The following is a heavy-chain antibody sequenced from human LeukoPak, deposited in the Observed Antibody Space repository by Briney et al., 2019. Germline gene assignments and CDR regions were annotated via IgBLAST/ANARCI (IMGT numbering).Heavy chain of an antibody. CDR2: IWYDGSNT. CDR3: ARATSSRWLNWFDP. D-gene: IGHD6-13*01. Sequence: PGRSLRLSCAASGFTFSSYGMHWVRQAPGKGLEWVAVIWYDGSNTYYADSVKGRFTISRDNSKNTLYLQMNSLRAEDTAVYYCARATSSRWLNWFDPWGQGTLVTVSS. J-gene: IGHJ5*02. CDR1: GFTFSSYG. V-gene: IGHV3-33*01.